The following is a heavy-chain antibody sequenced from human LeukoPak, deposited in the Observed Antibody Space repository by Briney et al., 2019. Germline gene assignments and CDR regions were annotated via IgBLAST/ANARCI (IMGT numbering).Heavy chain of an antibody. CDR1: GYTLTELS. D-gene: IGHD1-26*01. V-gene: IGHV1-24*01. CDR2: FDPEDGET. J-gene: IGHJ4*02. CDR3: ATVPGEWELPLFDY. Sequence: ASVKVSCKVSGYTLTELSMHWVRQAPGKGLEWMGGFDPEDGETIYAQKFQGRVTMTEDTSTDTAYMELSSLRSEDTAVYYCATVPGEWELPLFDYWGQGTLVTVSS.